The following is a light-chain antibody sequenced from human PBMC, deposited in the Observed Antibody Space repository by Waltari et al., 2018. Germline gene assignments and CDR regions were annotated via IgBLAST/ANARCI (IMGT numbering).Light chain of an antibody. CDR1: NNDIGSYNL. J-gene: IGLJ2*01. CDR2: EVN. Sequence: QSALTQPASVSGSPGQSITISCPGTNNDIGSYNLVPWYQQHPGKAPKVIIFEVNKRPSGVSNRFAGSKSGNTASLTVSGLHPEDEADYYCCSYAGTPRVVFGGGTKLTVL. V-gene: IGLV2-23*02. CDR3: CSYAGTPRVV.